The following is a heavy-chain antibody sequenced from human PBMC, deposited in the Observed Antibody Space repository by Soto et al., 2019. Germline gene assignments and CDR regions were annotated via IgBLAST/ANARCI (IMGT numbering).Heavy chain of an antibody. J-gene: IGHJ4*02. CDR2: INHSGST. CDR1: GGSFSGYY. CDR3: ARHSNNYRKSLYY. V-gene: IGHV4-34*01. Sequence: SKTLSLTCAVYGGSFSGYYWSWIRQPPGKGLEWIREINHSGSTNYNPSLKSRVTISVDTSKNQFSLKLSSVTAADSAVYFCARHSNNYRKSLYYWGQGSLVTVAS. D-gene: IGHD6-13*01.